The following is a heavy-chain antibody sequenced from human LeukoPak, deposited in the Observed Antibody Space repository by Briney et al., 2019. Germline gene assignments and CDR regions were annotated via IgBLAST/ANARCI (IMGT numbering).Heavy chain of an antibody. V-gene: IGHV3-23*01. CDR1: GFTFSSYA. CDR2: ISGSGGST. D-gene: IGHD2-2*02. Sequence: QPGGSLRLSCAASGFTFSSYAMSWVRQAPGKGLEWVSAISGSGGSTYYADSVKGRFTISRDNSKNTLYLQMNSLRAEDTAVYYCARDGTPSYTNWGHLYYFDYWGQGTLVTVSS. J-gene: IGHJ4*02. CDR3: ARDGTPSYTNWGHLYYFDY.